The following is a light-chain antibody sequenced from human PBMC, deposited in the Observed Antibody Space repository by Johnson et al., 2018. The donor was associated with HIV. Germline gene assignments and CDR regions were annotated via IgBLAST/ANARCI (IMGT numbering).Light chain of an antibody. CDR1: NSNIGNNY. Sequence: QSVLTQPPSVSAAPGQKVTISCSGSNSNIGNNYVSWFQQLPGTAPKLLIYENNKRTSGIPDRFSGSKSGTSATLGITGLQTGDEADYYCGTWDSSLSALVFGTGTKVTAL. J-gene: IGLJ1*01. CDR2: ENN. CDR3: GTWDSSLSALV. V-gene: IGLV1-51*02.